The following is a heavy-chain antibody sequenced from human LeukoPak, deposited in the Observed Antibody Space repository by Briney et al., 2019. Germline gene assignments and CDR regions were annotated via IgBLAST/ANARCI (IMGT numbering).Heavy chain of an antibody. J-gene: IGHJ3*02. CDR2: IYSGGSI. V-gene: IGHV3-66*01. CDR3: ARYLRTPDVAFDI. D-gene: IGHD4-23*01. Sequence: GGSLRLSCAASGFTFSDYYMSWIRQAPGKGLEWVSIIYSGGSIYYADSVKGRFTISRDNSKNTLYLQMNSLRAEDTAVYYCARYLRTPDVAFDIWGQGTMVTVSS. CDR1: GFTFSDYY.